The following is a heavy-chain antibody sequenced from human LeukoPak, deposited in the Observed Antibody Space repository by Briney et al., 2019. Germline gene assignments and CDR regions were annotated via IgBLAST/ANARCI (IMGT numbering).Heavy chain of an antibody. CDR3: ARRVATTGIYAYDI. CDR1: GGSISSSSYY. CDR2: IYYSGST. D-gene: IGHD1-1*01. J-gene: IGHJ3*02. V-gene: IGHV4-61*01. Sequence: PSETLSLTCTVSGGSISSSSYYWTWIRQPPGKGLEWIGYIYYSGSTNYNPSLKSRVTISLDTSKNQFSLKLNSMTAADTAVYYCARRVATTGIYAYDIWGQGTMVTVSS.